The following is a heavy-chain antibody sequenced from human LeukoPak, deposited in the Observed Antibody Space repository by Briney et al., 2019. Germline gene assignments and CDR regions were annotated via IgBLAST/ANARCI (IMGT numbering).Heavy chain of an antibody. J-gene: IGHJ4*02. CDR1: GGSISSSSYD. V-gene: IGHV4-39*01. Sequence: EPSQTLSLTCTVSGGSISSSSYDSGWIRQPPGKGLEWIGSIYYSGSTYYNPSLKSRVTISVDTSKGQFSLRLTSVTAADTAVYYCARHVRFLEWLSSYYFDYWGQGTLVTVSS. CDR2: IYYSGST. D-gene: IGHD3-3*01. CDR3: ARHVRFLEWLSSYYFDY.